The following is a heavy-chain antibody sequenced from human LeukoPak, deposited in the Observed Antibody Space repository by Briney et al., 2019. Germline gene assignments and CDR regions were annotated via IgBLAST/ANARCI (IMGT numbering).Heavy chain of an antibody. J-gene: IGHJ5*02. CDR2: INPNSGGT. CDR3: ARAPRRLLGAVSRDNWFDP. Sequence: GASVKVSCKASGGTFSSYAISWVRQAPGQGLEWMGWINPNSGGTNYAQKFQGRVTMTRDTSISTAYMELSRLRSDDTAVYYCARAPRRLLGAVSRDNWFDPWGQGTLVTVSS. V-gene: IGHV1-2*02. D-gene: IGHD3-3*01. CDR1: GGTFSSYA.